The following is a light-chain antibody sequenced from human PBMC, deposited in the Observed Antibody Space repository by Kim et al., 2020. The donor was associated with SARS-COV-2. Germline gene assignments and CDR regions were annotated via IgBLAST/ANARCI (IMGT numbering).Light chain of an antibody. J-gene: IGLJ1*01. CDR1: SSNIGSNY. Sequence: QSVLTQPPSASGTPGQRVTFSCSGSSSNIGSNYVYWYQQLPGTAPKLLIYRNNQRPSGVPDRSSGSKSDTSASLAISGLRSEDEADYYCAAWDDSLSGHYVFGTGTKVTVL. CDR3: AAWDDSLSGHYV. CDR2: RNN. V-gene: IGLV1-47*01.